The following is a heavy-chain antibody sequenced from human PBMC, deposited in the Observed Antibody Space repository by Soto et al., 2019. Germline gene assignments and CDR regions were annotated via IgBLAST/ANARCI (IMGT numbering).Heavy chain of an antibody. CDR3: ARGGHFWSGYRNFDY. CDR2: IKQDGSEK. Sequence: VQLVESGGGLVQPGGSLRLSCAASGFTFSSYWMSWVRQAPGKGLEWVANIKQDGSEKYYVDSVKGRFTISRDNAKNSLYLQMNSLRSEDTAVYYCARGGHFWSGYRNFDYWGQGTLVTVSS. J-gene: IGHJ4*02. CDR1: GFTFSSYW. V-gene: IGHV3-7*01. D-gene: IGHD3-3*02.